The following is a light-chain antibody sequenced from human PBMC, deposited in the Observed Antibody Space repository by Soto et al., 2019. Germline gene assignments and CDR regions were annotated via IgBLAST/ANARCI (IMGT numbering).Light chain of an antibody. CDR1: QSIGTY. CDR3: QQSYIPPQT. V-gene: IGKV1-39*01. CDR2: EAY. J-gene: IGKJ1*01. Sequence: RSKMTRGASQSIGTYLNWYQVTPGKAPRVLIYEAYKLHTEVTSRDSGRRSRKDFTLTISSPQPEDLTTYHCQQSYIPPQTVGHGTKVDIK.